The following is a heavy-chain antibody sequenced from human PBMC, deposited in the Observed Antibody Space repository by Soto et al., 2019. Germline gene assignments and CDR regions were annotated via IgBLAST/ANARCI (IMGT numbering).Heavy chain of an antibody. CDR2: ISGSGGST. D-gene: IGHD5-18*01. J-gene: IGHJ6*02. CDR1: GVTFSSYA. CDR3: ASLVDTAMDAYYYGMDV. V-gene: IGHV3-23*01. Sequence: HPGGALRLSCAASGVTFSSYAMSWVLQAPGKGLEWVSAISGSGGSTYYADSVKGRFTISRDNSKNTLYLQMNSLRAEDTAVYYCASLVDTAMDAYYYGMDVWGQGTTVTVSS.